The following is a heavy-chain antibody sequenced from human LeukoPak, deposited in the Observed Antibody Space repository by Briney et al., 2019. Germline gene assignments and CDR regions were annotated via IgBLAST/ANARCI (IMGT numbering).Heavy chain of an antibody. CDR2: INHSGST. CDR3: ARSKIGPAGPHYFDY. J-gene: IGHJ4*02. CDR1: GGSFSGYY. D-gene: IGHD6-13*01. Sequence: SETLSLTCAVYGGSFSGYYWSWIRQPPGKGLEWIGEINHSGSTNYNPSLKSRVTISVDTSKNQFFLKLTSVTASESAVYYCARSKIGPAGPHYFDYWGQGSLVTVSS. V-gene: IGHV4-34*01.